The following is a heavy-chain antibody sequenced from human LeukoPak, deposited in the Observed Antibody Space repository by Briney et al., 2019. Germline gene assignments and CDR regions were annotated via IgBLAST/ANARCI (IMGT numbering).Heavy chain of an antibody. CDR3: ARLQDYGDYYYYYGMDV. D-gene: IGHD4-17*01. V-gene: IGHV1-18*01. Sequence: ASVKVSCKASGYTFTSYGISWVRQAPGQGLEWMGWISAYNGNTHYAQKVQDRVTMTTDTSTSTAYMELRSLRSDDTAVYYCARLQDYGDYYYYYGMDVWGQGTTVTVPS. CDR1: GYTFTSYG. J-gene: IGHJ6*02. CDR2: ISAYNGNT.